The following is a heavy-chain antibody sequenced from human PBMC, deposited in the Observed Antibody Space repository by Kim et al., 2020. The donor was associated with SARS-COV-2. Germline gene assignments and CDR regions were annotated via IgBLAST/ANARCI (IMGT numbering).Heavy chain of an antibody. CDR1: GFTFSRYL. J-gene: IGHJ4*02. V-gene: IGHV3-7*01. Sequence: GGSLRLSCAASGFTFSRYLMTWVRQAPGKGLEWVANIKHDGSETHYGDSVKGRITISRDNAKNSLYVQMNSLRVEDTAVYYCAKEHWGPEYWGQGTLVTV. D-gene: IGHD7-27*01. CDR2: IKHDGSET. CDR3: AKEHWGPEY.